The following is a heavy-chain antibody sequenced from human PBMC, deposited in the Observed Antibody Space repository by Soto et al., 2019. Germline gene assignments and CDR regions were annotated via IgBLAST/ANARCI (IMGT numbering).Heavy chain of an antibody. CDR3: ARPARSYYYDSSGYYLDY. J-gene: IGHJ4*02. CDR2: IIPIFGTA. Sequence: GASVKVSCEASGGTFSSYAISWVRQAPGQGLEWMGGIIPIFGTANYAQKFQGRVTITADESTSTAYMELSSLRSEDTAVYYCARPARSYYYDSSGYYLDYWGQGTMVTV. CDR1: GGTFSSYA. V-gene: IGHV1-69*13. D-gene: IGHD3-22*01.